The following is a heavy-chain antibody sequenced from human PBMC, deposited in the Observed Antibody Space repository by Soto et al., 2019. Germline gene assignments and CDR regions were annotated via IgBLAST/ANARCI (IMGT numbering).Heavy chain of an antibody. Sequence: QVQLVQSGAEVKKPGSSVKVSCKASGGTFTKYGISWVRQAPGQGLEWMGGIIPMSGTPNYAQKFQGRVAMTADESTSTCYMKLTSLTAADTAVYYCAREDIGVLPGADDNYHFYGMDVWGQGTTVTVSS. D-gene: IGHD3-3*01. J-gene: IGHJ6*02. CDR2: IIPMSGTP. CDR1: GGTFTKYG. CDR3: AREDIGVLPGADDNYHFYGMDV. V-gene: IGHV1-69*01.